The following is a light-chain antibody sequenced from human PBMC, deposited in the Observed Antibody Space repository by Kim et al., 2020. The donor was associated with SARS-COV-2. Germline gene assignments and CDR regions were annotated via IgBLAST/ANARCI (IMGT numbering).Light chain of an antibody. J-gene: IGLJ3*02. Sequence: ASVKLTCTLSRGHISYAIAWHQQQPEKGARYMMRLNSDGSHRKGDGIHDRFSGSSSGAERYLTISSLQSEDEADYYCQTWGAGIRVFGGGTQLTVL. CDR3: QTWGAGIRV. CDR1: RGHISYA. CDR2: LNSDGSH. V-gene: IGLV4-69*01.